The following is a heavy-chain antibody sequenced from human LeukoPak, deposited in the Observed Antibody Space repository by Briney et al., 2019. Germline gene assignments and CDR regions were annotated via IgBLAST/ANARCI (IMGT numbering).Heavy chain of an antibody. J-gene: IGHJ4*02. D-gene: IGHD3-22*01. CDR3: AKELYYDSSGYSDY. CDR2: ISGSGGST. V-gene: IGHV3-23*01. CDR1: GFTFSSSA. Sequence: GGSLRLSCAASGFTFSSSAMSWVRQAPGKGLEWVSAISGSGGSTYYADSVKGRFTISRDNSKNTLYLQMNSLRAEDTAVYYCAKELYYDSSGYSDYWGQGTLVTVSS.